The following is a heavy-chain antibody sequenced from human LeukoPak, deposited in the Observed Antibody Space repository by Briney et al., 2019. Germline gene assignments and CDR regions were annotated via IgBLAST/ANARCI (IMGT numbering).Heavy chain of an antibody. CDR1: GFTFSSYA. V-gene: IGHV3-23*01. CDR2: ITSSGGST. J-gene: IGHJ4*02. CDR3: AKESEQRYFEY. Sequence: PGGSLRLSCVASGFTFSSYAMSWVRQAPGKGLEWVSAITSSGGSTYYADSVKGRFTISRDNSKNTLYLQMSSLRAEDTAVYYCAKESEQRYFEYWGQGTLVTVSS. D-gene: IGHD1/OR15-1a*01.